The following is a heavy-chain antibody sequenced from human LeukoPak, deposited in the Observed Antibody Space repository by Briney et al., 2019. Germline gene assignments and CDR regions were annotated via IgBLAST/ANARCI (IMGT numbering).Heavy chain of an antibody. CDR3: ARSRDFWSGYSHFDY. CDR1: GYSLSSGYY. V-gene: IGHV4-38-2*02. J-gene: IGHJ4*02. D-gene: IGHD3-3*01. Sequence: SETLSLTCTVSGYSLSSGYYWGCIRQPPGKGLEWIGSMYHSGSTYSNPPLKSRVTISVDTSKNQFSLKLRSVTAADTAVYYCARSRDFWSGYSHFDYWGQGTLVTVSS. CDR2: MYHSGST.